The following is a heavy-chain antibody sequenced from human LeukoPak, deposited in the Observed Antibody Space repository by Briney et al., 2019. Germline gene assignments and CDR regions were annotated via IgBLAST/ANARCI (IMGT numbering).Heavy chain of an antibody. CDR3: AIVSQWELQAFDI. CDR2: IYTSGST. D-gene: IGHD1-26*01. V-gene: IGHV4-4*07. CDR1: GGSISSYY. J-gene: IGHJ3*02. Sequence: SETLSLTCTVSGGSISSYYWSRIRQPAGKGLEWIGRIYTSGSTNYNPSLKSRVTMSVDTSKNQFSLKLSSVTAADTAVYYCAIVSQWELQAFDIWGQGTMVTVSS.